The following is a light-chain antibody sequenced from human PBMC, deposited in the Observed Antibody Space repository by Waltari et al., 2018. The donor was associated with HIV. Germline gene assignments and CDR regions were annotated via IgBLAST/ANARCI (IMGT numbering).Light chain of an antibody. CDR2: ANN. CDR1: SGNIASSY. J-gene: IGLJ1*01. Sequence: NFILTQPHSVSESPGKTVTISCTRSSGNIASSYVQWYQQRPGSSPTTVIYANNQRPSGVPDRISGSIDSSSNSASLTSSGLRTEDEADYYCQSHDNKIFYVFGGGTYVTVL. CDR3: QSHDNKIFYV. V-gene: IGLV6-57*01.